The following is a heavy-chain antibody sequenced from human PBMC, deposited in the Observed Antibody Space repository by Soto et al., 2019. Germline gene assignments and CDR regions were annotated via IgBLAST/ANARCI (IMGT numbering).Heavy chain of an antibody. J-gene: IGHJ4*02. CDR1: GGSISSSSYY. D-gene: IGHD3-22*01. CDR3: ASPKGDIVVAMYYFDY. CDR2: IYYSGST. Sequence: SETLSLTCTVSGGSISSSSYYWGWIRQPPGKGLEWIGGIYYSGSTYYNPSLKSRVTISVDTSKNQFSLKLSSVTAADTAVFSCASPKGDIVVAMYYFDYWGQGTLVTVSS. V-gene: IGHV4-39*01.